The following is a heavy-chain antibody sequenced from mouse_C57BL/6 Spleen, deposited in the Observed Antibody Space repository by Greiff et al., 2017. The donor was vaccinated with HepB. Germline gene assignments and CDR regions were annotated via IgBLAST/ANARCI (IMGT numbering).Heavy chain of an antibody. J-gene: IGHJ4*01. CDR1: GYAFSSYW. D-gene: IGHD1-1*01. Sequence: ESGAELVKPGASVKISCKASGYAFSSYWMNWVKQRPGKGLEWIGQIYPGDGDTNYNGKFKGKATLTADKSSSTAYMQLSSLTSEDSAVYFCARNYGSSYYAMDYWGQGTSVTVSS. CDR3: ARNYGSSYYAMDY. CDR2: IYPGDGDT. V-gene: IGHV1-80*01.